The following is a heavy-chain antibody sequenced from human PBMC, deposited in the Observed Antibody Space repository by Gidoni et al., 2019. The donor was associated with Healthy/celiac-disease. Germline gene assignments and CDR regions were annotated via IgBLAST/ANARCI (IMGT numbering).Heavy chain of an antibody. Sequence: EVQLLESGGGLVQPGGSLRLSCAASGFPFSSYAMSWGRQAPGKGLEWVSAISGSGGSTYYADSVKGRFTISRDNSKNTLYLQMNSLRAEDTAVYYCAKGEGGTMIVVVILNWGQGTLVTVSS. V-gene: IGHV3-23*01. CDR1: GFPFSSYA. CDR2: ISGSGGST. CDR3: AKGEGGTMIVVVILN. J-gene: IGHJ4*02. D-gene: IGHD3-22*01.